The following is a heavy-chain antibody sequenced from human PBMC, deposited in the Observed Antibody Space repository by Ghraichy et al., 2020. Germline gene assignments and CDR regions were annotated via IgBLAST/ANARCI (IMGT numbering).Heavy chain of an antibody. D-gene: IGHD4-17*01. CDR2: INHSGST. J-gene: IGHJ6*02. CDR3: ARVGSDYGDYWLYYYYGMDV. V-gene: IGHV4-34*01. Sequence: SETLSLTCAVYGGSFSGYYWSWIRQPPGKGLEWIGEINHSGSTNYNPSLKSRVTISVDTSKNQFSLKLSSVTAADTAVYYCARVGSDYGDYWLYYYYGMDVWGQGTTVTVSS. CDR1: GGSFSGYY.